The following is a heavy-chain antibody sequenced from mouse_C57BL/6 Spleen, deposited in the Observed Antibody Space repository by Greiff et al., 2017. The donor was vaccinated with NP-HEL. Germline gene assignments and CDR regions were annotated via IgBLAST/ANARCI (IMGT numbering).Heavy chain of an antibody. CDR2: IDPSDSYT. J-gene: IGHJ2*01. CDR3: ARSEDGYYVD. D-gene: IGHD2-3*01. V-gene: IGHV1-69*01. CDR1: GYTFTSYW. Sequence: QVQLQQPGAELVMPGASVKLSCKASGYTFTSYWMHWVKQRPGQGLEWIGEIDPSDSYTNYNQKFKGKSTLTVDKSSSTAYMQLSSLTSEDSAVYYCARSEDGYYVDGGQGTTLTVSS.